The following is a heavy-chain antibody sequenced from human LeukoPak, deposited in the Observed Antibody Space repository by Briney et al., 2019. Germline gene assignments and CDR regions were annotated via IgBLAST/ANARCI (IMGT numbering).Heavy chain of an antibody. D-gene: IGHD3-22*01. J-gene: IGHJ4*02. Sequence: ASVKVSCKAATGTFSSYALSWVRQAPGRGLEWMGRIIPMFDTSDYTQRFQGRVTFTADKSTGTAFMELSSLRFDDTATYHCVRDFDTSGPQKNYFDFWGQGTLVTVSS. CDR1: TGTFSSYA. CDR3: VRDFDTSGPQKNYFDF. V-gene: IGHV1-69*06. CDR2: IIPMFDTS.